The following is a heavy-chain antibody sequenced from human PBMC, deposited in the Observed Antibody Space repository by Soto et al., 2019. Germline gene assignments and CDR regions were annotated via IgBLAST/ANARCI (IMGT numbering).Heavy chain of an antibody. Sequence: GGSLRLSCAASGFTFSSYSMNWVRQAPGKGLEWVSYISSSSSTIYYADSVKGRFTISRDNAKNSLYLQMNSLRDEDTAVYYCARDKRLEWHYSYYYYYGMDVWGQGTTVIGSS. V-gene: IGHV3-48*02. J-gene: IGHJ6*02. D-gene: IGHD3-3*01. CDR3: ARDKRLEWHYSYYYYYGMDV. CDR1: GFTFSSYS. CDR2: ISSSSSTI.